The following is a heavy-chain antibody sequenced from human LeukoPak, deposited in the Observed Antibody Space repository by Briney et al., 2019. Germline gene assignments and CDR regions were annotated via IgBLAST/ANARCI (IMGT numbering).Heavy chain of an antibody. V-gene: IGHV3-23*01. CDR3: AKRGVVIRVILVGFHKEAYYFDS. D-gene: IGHD3-22*01. Sequence: PGGSLRLSCAVSGITLSNYGMIWVRQARGKGLEWVAGLGGSGGTTNYADSVKGRFTISRDNRKNTLYLQMNSLRAEDTAVYFCAKRGVVIRVILVGFHKEAYYFDSWGQGALVTVSS. CDR1: GITLSNYG. CDR2: LGGSGGTT. J-gene: IGHJ4*02.